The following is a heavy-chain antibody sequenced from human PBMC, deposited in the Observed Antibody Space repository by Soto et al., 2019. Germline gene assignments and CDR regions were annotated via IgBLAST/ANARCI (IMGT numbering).Heavy chain of an antibody. CDR1: GGSISSSSYF. V-gene: IGHV4-39*01. J-gene: IGHJ5*02. CDR3: ARHPSDFWFDP. D-gene: IGHD2-21*02. CDR2: IYYSGST. Sequence: QLQLQESGPGLVKPSETLSLTCTVSGGSISSSSYFWGWIRQPPGKGLEWIGSIYYSGSTYYNPSLKSRVTGSVATSKNQFSLKLSSVTAAATAVYYCARHPSDFWFDPWGQGTLVTVSS.